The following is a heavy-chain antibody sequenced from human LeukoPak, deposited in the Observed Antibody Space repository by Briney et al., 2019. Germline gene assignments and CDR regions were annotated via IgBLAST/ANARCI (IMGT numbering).Heavy chain of an antibody. J-gene: IGHJ6*02. CDR3: ARDLVHCSSTSCYTPSYYYYGMDV. D-gene: IGHD2-2*02. Sequence: SVKVSCKASGGTFSSYAISWVRQAPGQGLEWMGGIIPVFGTANYTQKFQGRVTITADESTSTAYMELSSLRSEDTAAYYCARDLVHCSSTSCYTPSYYYYGMDVWGQGTTVTVSS. V-gene: IGHV1-69*13. CDR2: IIPVFGTA. CDR1: GGTFSSYA.